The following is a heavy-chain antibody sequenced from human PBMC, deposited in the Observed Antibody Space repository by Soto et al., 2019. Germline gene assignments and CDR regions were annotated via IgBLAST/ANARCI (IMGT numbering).Heavy chain of an antibody. J-gene: IGHJ5*02. V-gene: IGHV3-30*18. CDR3: AKAHDYGDYVNWFDP. CDR1: GFTFSSYG. CDR2: ISYDGSNK. D-gene: IGHD4-17*01. Sequence: QVQLVESGGRVVQPGRSLRLSCAASGFTFSSYGMHWVRQAPGKGLEWVAVISYDGSNKYYADSVKGRFTISRDNSKNTLYLQMNSLRAEDTAVYYCAKAHDYGDYVNWFDPWGQGTLVTVSS.